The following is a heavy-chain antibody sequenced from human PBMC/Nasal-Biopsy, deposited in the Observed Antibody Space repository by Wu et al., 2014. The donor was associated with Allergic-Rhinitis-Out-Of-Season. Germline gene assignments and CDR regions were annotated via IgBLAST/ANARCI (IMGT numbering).Heavy chain of an antibody. CDR2: ISGSGGST. J-gene: IGHJ4*02. V-gene: IGHV3-23*01. CDR1: GFTFSSYA. CDR3: ARTLTLTYIDY. Sequence: LRLSCAASGFTFSSYAMSWVRQAPGKGLEWVSAISGSGGSTYYADSVKGRFTISRDNSKNTLYLQMNTLRAEDTAVYYCARTLTLTYIDYWGQGTRVTVSS.